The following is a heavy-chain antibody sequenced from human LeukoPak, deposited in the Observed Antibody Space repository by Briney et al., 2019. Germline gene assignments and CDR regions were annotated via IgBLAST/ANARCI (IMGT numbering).Heavy chain of an antibody. CDR2: IIPIFGTA. D-gene: IGHD6-19*01. J-gene: IGHJ4*02. CDR1: GGTFSSYA. Sequence: SVKVSCKASGGTFSSYAISWVRQAPGQGLEWMGGIIPIFGTANYAQKFQGRVTITTDESTSTAYMELSSLRSEDTAVYYCARDRKGAKQWLVPDRIDHFDYWGQGTLVTVSS. V-gene: IGHV1-69*05. CDR3: ARDRKGAKQWLVPDRIDHFDY.